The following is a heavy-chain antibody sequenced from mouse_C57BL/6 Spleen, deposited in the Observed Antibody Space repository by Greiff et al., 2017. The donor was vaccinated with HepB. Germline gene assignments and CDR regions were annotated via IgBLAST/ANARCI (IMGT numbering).Heavy chain of an antibody. CDR3: ARSYYGSSYDYAMDY. V-gene: IGHV1-53*01. J-gene: IGHJ4*01. D-gene: IGHD1-1*01. CDR2: INPSNGGT. CDR1: GYTFTSYW. Sequence: QVQLQQPGTELVKPGASVKLSCKASGYTFTSYWMHWVKQRPGQGLEWIGNINPSNGGTNYNEKFKSKATLTVDKSSSTAYMQLSSLTAEDSAVYYCARSYYGSSYDYAMDYWGQGTSVTVSS.